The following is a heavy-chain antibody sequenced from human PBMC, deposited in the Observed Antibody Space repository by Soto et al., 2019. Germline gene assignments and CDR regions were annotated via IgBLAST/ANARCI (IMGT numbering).Heavy chain of an antibody. CDR1: GFTFSSYA. CDR2: ISGSGGST. CDR3: AKDLGSYFGYDAFDI. J-gene: IGHJ3*02. V-gene: IGHV3-23*01. Sequence: GGSLRLSCAASGFTFSSYAMSWVRQAPGKGLEWVSAISGSGGSTYYADSAKGRFTISRDNSKNTLYLQMNSLRAEDTAVYYCAKDLGSYFGYDAFDIWGQGTMVTVSS. D-gene: IGHD1-26*01.